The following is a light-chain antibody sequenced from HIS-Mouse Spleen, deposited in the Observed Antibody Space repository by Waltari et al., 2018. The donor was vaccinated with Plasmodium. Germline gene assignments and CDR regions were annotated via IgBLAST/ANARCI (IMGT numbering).Light chain of an antibody. V-gene: IGLV3-21*03. J-gene: IGLJ3*02. CDR2: DDS. CDR1: NIGSKS. CDR3: QVWDSSSDHPNWV. Sequence: SYVLTQPPSVSVAPGKTARITCGGNNIGSKSVHWYQQKPGQAPVLVVYDDSDRPSGSPERFSGSNSGNTATLTSSRVEAGDEADYYCQVWDSSSDHPNWVFGGGTKLTVL.